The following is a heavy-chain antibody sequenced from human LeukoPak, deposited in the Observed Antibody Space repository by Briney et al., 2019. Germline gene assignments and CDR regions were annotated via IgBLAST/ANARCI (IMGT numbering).Heavy chain of an antibody. CDR1: GYTFTSYG. Sequence: ASVKVSCKASGYTFTSYGISWVRQAPGQGLEWMGWISAYNGNTNYAQKLQGRVTMTTDTSTSTAYMELRSLRSDDTAVYYCARTAAAAGTGYYYYMDVWGKGTTVTVSS. V-gene: IGHV1-18*01. J-gene: IGHJ6*03. CDR2: ISAYNGNT. D-gene: IGHD6-13*01. CDR3: ARTAAAAGTGYYYYMDV.